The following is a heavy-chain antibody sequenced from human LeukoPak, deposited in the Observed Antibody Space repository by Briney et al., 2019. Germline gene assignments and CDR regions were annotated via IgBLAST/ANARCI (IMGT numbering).Heavy chain of an antibody. J-gene: IGHJ4*02. CDR1: GGSISSNDW. CDR3: ARGEVAGTPAFDY. D-gene: IGHD6-19*01. Sequence: SETLSLTCAVSGGSISSNDWWTWVRQPPGKGLEWIGEIYHSGSTNYNPSLKSRVTISVDTSKNQFSLKLSSVTAADTAVYYCARGEVAGTPAFDYWGQGTLVTVSS. V-gene: IGHV4-4*02. CDR2: IYHSGST.